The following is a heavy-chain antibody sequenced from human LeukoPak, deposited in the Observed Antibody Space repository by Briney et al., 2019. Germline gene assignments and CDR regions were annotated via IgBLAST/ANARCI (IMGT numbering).Heavy chain of an antibody. CDR1: GGSFSGYY. CDR2: INHSGST. J-gene: IGHJ4*02. V-gene: IGHV4-34*01. D-gene: IGHD6-13*01. CDR3: ASRVLGSSWYVDY. Sequence: PSETLSLTCAVYGGSFSGYYWSWIRQPPGKGLEWIGEINHSGSTNYNPSLKSRVTISVDTSKNQFSLKLSSVTAADTAVYYCASRVLGSSWYVDYWGQGTLVTVSS.